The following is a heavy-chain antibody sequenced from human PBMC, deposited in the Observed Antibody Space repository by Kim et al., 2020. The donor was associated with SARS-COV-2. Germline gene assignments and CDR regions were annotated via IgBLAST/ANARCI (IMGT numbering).Heavy chain of an antibody. CDR2: ISYDGSNK. V-gene: IGHV3-30*18. CDR1: GFTFSSYG. Sequence: GGSLRLSCAASGFTFSSYGMHWVRQAPGKGLEWVAVISYDGSNKYYADSVKGRFTISRDNSKNTLYLQMNSLRAEDTAVYYCAKGVYCSSTSCSYYFDY. D-gene: IGHD2-2*01. CDR3: AKGVYCSSTSCSYYFDY. J-gene: IGHJ4*01.